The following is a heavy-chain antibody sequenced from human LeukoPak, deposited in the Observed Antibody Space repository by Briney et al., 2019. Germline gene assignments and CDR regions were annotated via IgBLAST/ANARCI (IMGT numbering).Heavy chain of an antibody. CDR1: GYTFTDYY. CDR3: AREGFDY. Sequence: ASVKVSCKASGYTFTDYYIHWVRQATGQGLEWMGYMNPNSGNSAYAQKFQGRVTITTDASISTAYMELSGLRSEDTALYYCAREGFDYWGQGTLVTVSS. CDR2: MNPNSGNS. V-gene: IGHV1-8*03. J-gene: IGHJ4*02.